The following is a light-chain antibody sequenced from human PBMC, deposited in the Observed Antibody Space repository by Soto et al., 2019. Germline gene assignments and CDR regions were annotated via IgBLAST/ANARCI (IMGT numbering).Light chain of an antibody. J-gene: IGKJ1*01. CDR1: ETVATN. Sequence: VMTQSPATLSVSPGERATLSCWASETVATNLAWYQQKPGQAPRLLISGASTRAAGISDRFRGSGSGTEFTLTISSLRPEDSAIYHCQQYFEWPPMTFGQGTKVEI. CDR3: QQYFEWPPMT. CDR2: GAS. V-gene: IGKV3-15*01.